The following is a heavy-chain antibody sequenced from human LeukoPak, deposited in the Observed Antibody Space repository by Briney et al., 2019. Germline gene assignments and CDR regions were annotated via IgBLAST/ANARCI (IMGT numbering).Heavy chain of an antibody. CDR2: IKQDGSEK. V-gene: IGHV3-7*01. Sequence: GGSLRLSCAASGFTFSNYWMSWVRQAPGKGLEWVANIKQDGSEKYYVDSVKGRFTISRDNAKNLVYLQMNSLRAEDTDVYYCVRDPVGNYGSGTYPPSWGQGTLVTVSS. J-gene: IGHJ4*02. D-gene: IGHD3-10*01. CDR3: VRDPVGNYGSGTYPPS. CDR1: GFTFSNYW.